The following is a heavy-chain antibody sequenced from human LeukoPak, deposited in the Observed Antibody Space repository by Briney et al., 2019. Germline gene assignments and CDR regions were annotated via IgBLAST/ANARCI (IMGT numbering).Heavy chain of an antibody. CDR1: GFTFSDYY. Sequence: GGSLRLSCAASGFTFSDYYMSWIRQAPGKGLEWVSYISSSGSTIYYADSVKGRFTISRDDAKNSLYLQMNSLRAEDTAVYYCARDRVLRYFGWLSSPFDPWGQGTLVTVSS. CDR2: ISSSGSTI. V-gene: IGHV3-11*01. CDR3: ARDRVLRYFGWLSSPFDP. D-gene: IGHD3-9*01. J-gene: IGHJ5*02.